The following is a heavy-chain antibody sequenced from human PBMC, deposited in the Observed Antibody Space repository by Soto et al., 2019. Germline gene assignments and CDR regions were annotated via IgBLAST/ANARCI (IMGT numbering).Heavy chain of an antibody. CDR2: ISYDGSNK. CDR1: GFTFSSYA. J-gene: IGHJ6*02. D-gene: IGHD3-10*01. Sequence: PGGSLRLPCAASGFTFSSYAMHWVRQAPGKGLEWVAVISYDGSNKYYADSVKGRFTISRDNSKNTLYLQMNSLRAEDTAVYYCARDLQHFLYGSGEPDYYGMDVWGQGTTVTVSS. V-gene: IGHV3-30-3*01. CDR3: ARDLQHFLYGSGEPDYYGMDV.